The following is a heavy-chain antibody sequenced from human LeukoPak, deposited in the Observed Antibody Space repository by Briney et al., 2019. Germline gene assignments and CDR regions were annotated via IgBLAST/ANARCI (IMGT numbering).Heavy chain of an antibody. J-gene: IGHJ3*02. Sequence: PSETLSLTCAVSGYSISSGYYWGWIRQPPGKGLEWIGSIYHSGSTYYNPSLKSRVTISVDTSKNQFSLKLSSVTAADTAVYYCASPYCSSTSCSAFDIWGQGTMVTVSS. CDR2: IYHSGST. V-gene: IGHV4-38-2*01. CDR1: GYSISSGYY. CDR3: ASPYCSSTSCSAFDI. D-gene: IGHD2-2*01.